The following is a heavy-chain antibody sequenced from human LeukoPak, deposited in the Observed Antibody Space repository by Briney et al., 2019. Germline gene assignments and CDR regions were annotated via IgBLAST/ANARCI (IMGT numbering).Heavy chain of an antibody. D-gene: IGHD2-2*01. V-gene: IGHV4-61*01. CDR2: IYYSGST. J-gene: IGHJ4*02. Sequence: SETLSLTCTVSGGSVSSGSYYWSWIRQPPGKGLEWIGYIYYSGSTNYNPSLKSRVTISVDTSKNQFSLKLSSVTAADTAVYYCARGYAIFDYWGQGTQVTVSS. CDR3: ARGYAIFDY. CDR1: GGSVSSGSYY.